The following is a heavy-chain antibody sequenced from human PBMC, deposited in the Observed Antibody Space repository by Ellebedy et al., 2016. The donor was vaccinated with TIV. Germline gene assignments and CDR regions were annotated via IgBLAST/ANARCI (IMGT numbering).Heavy chain of an antibody. V-gene: IGHV1-8*01. CDR2: MNPNSGNT. CDR1: GYTFTSYD. CDR3: ARGPVDYYDSSGYPRVQPYWYFDL. J-gene: IGHJ2*01. Sequence: ASVKVSXXASGYTFTSYDINWVRQATGQGLEWMGWMNPNSGNTGYAQKFQGRVTMTRNTSISTAYMELSSLRSEDTAVYYCARGPVDYYDSSGYPRVQPYWYFDLWGHGTLVTVSS. D-gene: IGHD3-22*01.